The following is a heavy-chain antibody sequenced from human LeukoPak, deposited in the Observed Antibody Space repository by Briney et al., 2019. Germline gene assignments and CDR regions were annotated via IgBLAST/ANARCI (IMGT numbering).Heavy chain of an antibody. J-gene: IGHJ4*02. CDR1: GFTFSTYG. D-gene: IGHD4-17*01. CDR3: AKDRLSYGDYGDSFDY. CDR2: IRYDGTNK. Sequence: TGGSLRLSCAASGFTFSTYGMHWVRQAPGKGLEWVAFIRYDGTNKYYADSVKGRFTISRDNSKNTLYLQMNSLRAEDTAVYYCAKDRLSYGDYGDSFDYWGQGTLVAVSS. V-gene: IGHV3-30*02.